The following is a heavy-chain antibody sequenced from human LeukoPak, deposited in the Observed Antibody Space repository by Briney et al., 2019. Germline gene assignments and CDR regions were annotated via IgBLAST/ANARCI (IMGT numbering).Heavy chain of an antibody. CDR3: ARRGYSSSWYRGAFDI. V-gene: IGHV4-39*01. CDR2: IYYSGST. D-gene: IGHD6-13*01. Sequence: GSLRLSCAASGFTFSSYSMNWVRQAPGKGLEWIGSIYYSGSTYYNPSLKSRVTISVDTSKNQFSLKLSSVTAADTAVYYCARRGYSSSWYRGAFDIWGQGTMVTVSS. CDR1: GFTFSSYSMN. J-gene: IGHJ3*02.